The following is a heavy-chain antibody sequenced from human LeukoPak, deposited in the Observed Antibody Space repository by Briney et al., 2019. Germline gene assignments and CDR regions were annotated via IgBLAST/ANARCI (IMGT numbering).Heavy chain of an antibody. CDR2: IRSSSSTM. CDR1: GFTFSSYS. Sequence: PGGSLRLSCAASGFTFSSYSMNWVRQAPGKGLEWVSYIRSSSSTMYYADSVKGRFTISRNNAKNSLYLQMNSLRAEDMAVYYCARADYYGSGSYYTSDYWGQGTLVTVSS. D-gene: IGHD3-10*01. J-gene: IGHJ4*02. CDR3: ARADYYGSGSYYTSDY. V-gene: IGHV3-48*01.